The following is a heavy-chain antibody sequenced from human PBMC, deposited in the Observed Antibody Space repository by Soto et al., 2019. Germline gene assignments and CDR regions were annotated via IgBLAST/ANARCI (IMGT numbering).Heavy chain of an antibody. CDR1: GFTFTSSA. Sequence: SVKVSCKASGFTFTSSAVQWVRQARGQRLDCIGWIVVGSGNTNYAQKFQERVTITRDMSTSTAYMELSSLRSEDTAVYYCAAGFVSGWPVRSFDYWGQGTLVTVSS. J-gene: IGHJ4*02. D-gene: IGHD6-19*01. V-gene: IGHV1-58*01. CDR3: AAGFVSGWPVRSFDY. CDR2: IVVGSGNT.